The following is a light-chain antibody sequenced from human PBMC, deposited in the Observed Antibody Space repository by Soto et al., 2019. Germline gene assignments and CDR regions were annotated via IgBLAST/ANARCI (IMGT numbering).Light chain of an antibody. V-gene: IGLV2-14*01. Sequence: QSVLTQPASVSGSPGQSIAISCTGSSSDVGICNYVSWYQQHPGKVPKLIIYEVTNRPSGVSNRFSGSKSGNTASLTISGLQAEDEADYYCSSYTTSSTRVFXTGTKVTVL. J-gene: IGLJ1*01. CDR2: EVT. CDR1: SSDVGICNY. CDR3: SSYTTSSTRV.